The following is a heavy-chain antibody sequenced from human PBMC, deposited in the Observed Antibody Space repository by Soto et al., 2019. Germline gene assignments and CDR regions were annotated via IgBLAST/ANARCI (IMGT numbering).Heavy chain of an antibody. CDR2: IYKSGLA. CDR3: AGPLYANCDFAV. V-gene: IGHV4-34*01. D-gene: IGHD1-1*01. J-gene: IGHJ4*03. Sequence: SETLSLTCAVYGGSFSGYYWSWIRQPPGKGLEWIGGIYKSGLADYNPSLRRRASVSVDTSRNQLFLNLTSMTAADTAIYYCAGPLYANCDFAVWGQRELGTVCS. CDR1: GGSFSGYY.